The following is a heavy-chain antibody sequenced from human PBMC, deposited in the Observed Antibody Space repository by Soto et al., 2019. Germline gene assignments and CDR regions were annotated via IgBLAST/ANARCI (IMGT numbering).Heavy chain of an antibody. Sequence: EVQLVESGGGLVQPGGSLRLSCAASGFTFSDHYMDWVRQAPGKGLEWVGRSRNKANSYTTEYAASVRGRFTISRGYSKNSLDLQMNSLKTEDTAVYYCARDLGSWGQGTLVTVSS. CDR2: SRNKANSYTT. J-gene: IGHJ5*02. CDR1: GFTFSDHY. CDR3: ARDLGS. V-gene: IGHV3-72*01.